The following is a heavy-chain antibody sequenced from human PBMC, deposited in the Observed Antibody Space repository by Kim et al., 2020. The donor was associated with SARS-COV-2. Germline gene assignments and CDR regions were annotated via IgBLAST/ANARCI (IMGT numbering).Heavy chain of an antibody. V-gene: IGHV3-74*01. J-gene: IGHJ1*01. CDR3: ARAGDYDISGYYGFFHH. D-gene: IGHD3-22*01. Sequence: VKGRFSISRDNAKNTLYLQRNSLRPEDTAVYYCARAGDYDISGYYGFFHHWGKGGLVTVSA.